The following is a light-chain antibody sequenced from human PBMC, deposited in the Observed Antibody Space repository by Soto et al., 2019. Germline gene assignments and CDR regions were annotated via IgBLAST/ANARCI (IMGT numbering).Light chain of an antibody. CDR2: GAS. Sequence: EIVLPQSPGTLSLSPGERATLSCRASQSVSSSYLAWYKQKPGQAPRLLIYGASSRATGIPYRFSGSGSGTDFTLTISRLEPEDFAVYYCQRSGSFGQGTKVEIK. CDR3: QRSGS. J-gene: IGKJ1*01. CDR1: QSVSSSY. V-gene: IGKV3-20*01.